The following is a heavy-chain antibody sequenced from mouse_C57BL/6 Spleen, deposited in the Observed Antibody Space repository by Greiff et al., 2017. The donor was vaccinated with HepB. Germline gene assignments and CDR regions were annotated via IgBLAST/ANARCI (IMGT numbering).Heavy chain of an antibody. D-gene: IGHD1-1*02. Sequence: VQLQESGPELVKPGASVKISCKASGYAFSSSWMNWVKQRPGKGLEWIGRIYPGDGDTNYNGKFKGKATLTADKSSSTAYMQLSSLTSEDSAVYFCAIGSLYYFDYWGQGTTLTVSS. CDR3: AIGSLYYFDY. J-gene: IGHJ2*01. V-gene: IGHV1-82*01. CDR1: GYAFSSSW. CDR2: IYPGDGDT.